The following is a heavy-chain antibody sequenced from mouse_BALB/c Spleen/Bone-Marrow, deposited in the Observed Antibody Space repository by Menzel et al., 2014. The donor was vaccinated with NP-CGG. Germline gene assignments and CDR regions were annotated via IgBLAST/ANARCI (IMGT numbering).Heavy chain of an antibody. CDR3: ARDRGWLLRFAY. Sequence: EVQVVESGGGLVQPGGSLKLSCAASGFTFSSYGMSWVRQTPDKRLELVATINSNGGSTYYPDSVKGGFTISRDNAKNTLYLQMSSLKSEDTAMYYCARDRGWLLRFAYWGQGTLVTVSA. D-gene: IGHD2-3*01. CDR1: GFTFSSYG. CDR2: INSNGGST. J-gene: IGHJ3*01. V-gene: IGHV5-6-3*01.